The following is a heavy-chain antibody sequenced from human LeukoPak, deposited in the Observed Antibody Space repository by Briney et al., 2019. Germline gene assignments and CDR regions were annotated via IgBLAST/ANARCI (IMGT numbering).Heavy chain of an antibody. Sequence: ETLSLTCAVYGGSFSGYYWSWIRQAPGKGLEWVANIKQDGREKHYVDSVKGRFTISRDNAKNSLYLQMNSLRAEDTAVYYCARVDSSGYYIHFDYWGQGTLVTVSS. CDR1: GGSFSGYY. CDR3: ARVDSSGYYIHFDY. D-gene: IGHD3-22*01. V-gene: IGHV3-7*03. CDR2: IKQDGREK. J-gene: IGHJ4*02.